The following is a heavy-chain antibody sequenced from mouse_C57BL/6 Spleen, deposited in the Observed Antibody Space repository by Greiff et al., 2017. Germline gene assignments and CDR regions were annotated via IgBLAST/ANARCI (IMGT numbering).Heavy chain of an antibody. CDR3: ATLFITTPPLDY. V-gene: IGHV1-66*01. CDR1: GYSFTRYY. CDR2: IYPGSGHT. D-gene: IGHD1-1*01. J-gene: IGHJ2*01. Sequence: VQLQESGPELVKPGASVKISCKASGYSFTRYYIHWVKQRPGQGLEWIGWIYPGSGHTKYYEKFKGKATLTADTSSSTAYRQLISLTSEDSAVYYCATLFITTPPLDYWGQGTTLTVSS.